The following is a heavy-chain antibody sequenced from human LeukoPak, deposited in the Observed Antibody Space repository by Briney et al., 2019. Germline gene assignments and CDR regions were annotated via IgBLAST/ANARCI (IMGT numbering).Heavy chain of an antibody. CDR1: GFTFPTYR. V-gene: IGHV3-74*01. D-gene: IGHD3-10*01. Sequence: PGGSLRLSCSASGFTFPTYRMIWVRQVPGEGLVYVSHMNHDGTTTNYTDSVKGRFTMSRDNGRNTVFLQMDSLRGEDTAVYYCGRDNYGSIDYWGQGILVTVSS. CDR3: GRDNYGSIDY. J-gene: IGHJ4*02. CDR2: MNHDGTTT.